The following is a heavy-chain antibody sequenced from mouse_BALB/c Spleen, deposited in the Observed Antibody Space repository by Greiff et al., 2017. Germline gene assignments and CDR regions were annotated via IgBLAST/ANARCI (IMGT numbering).Heavy chain of an antibody. CDR2: ISYSGST. J-gene: IGHJ4*01. V-gene: IGHV3-8*02. Sequence: EVQLVESGPSLVKPSQTLSLTCSVTGDSITSGYWNWIRKFPGNKLEYMGYISYSGSTYYNPSLKSRISITRDTSKNQYYLQLNSVTTEDTATYYCATFYYGNYDYAMDYWGQGTSVTVSS. D-gene: IGHD2-1*01. CDR1: GDSITSGY. CDR3: ATFYYGNYDYAMDY.